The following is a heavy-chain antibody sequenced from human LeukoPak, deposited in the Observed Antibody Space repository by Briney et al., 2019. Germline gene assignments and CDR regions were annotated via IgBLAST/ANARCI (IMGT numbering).Heavy chain of an antibody. CDR2: IYTSGST. CDR1: GGSISSYY. D-gene: IGHD2-2*01. V-gene: IGHV4-4*07. J-gene: IGHJ3*02. CDR3: ARVWGYCSSTSCYVDAFDI. Sequence: SETLSLTCTVSGGSISSYYWSWIRQPAGKGLEWIGRIYTSGSTNYNPSLKSRVTMSVDTSKNQFSLKLSSVTAADTAVYYCARVWGYCSSTSCYVDAFDIWGQGTMVTVSS.